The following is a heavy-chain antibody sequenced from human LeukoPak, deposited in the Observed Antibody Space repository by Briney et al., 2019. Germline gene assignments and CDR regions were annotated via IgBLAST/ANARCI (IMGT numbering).Heavy chain of an antibody. CDR3: ARGIYSGYDAPDY. D-gene: IGHD5-12*01. CDR2: ISSSSSYI. J-gene: IGHJ4*02. CDR1: GLTFSSYS. V-gene: IGHV3-21*01. Sequence: PGGSLRLSCAASGLTFSSYSMNWVRQAPGKGLGWVSSISSSSSYIYYADSVKGRFTISRDNAKNSLYLQMNSLRAEDTAVYYCARGIYSGYDAPDYWGQGTLVTVSS.